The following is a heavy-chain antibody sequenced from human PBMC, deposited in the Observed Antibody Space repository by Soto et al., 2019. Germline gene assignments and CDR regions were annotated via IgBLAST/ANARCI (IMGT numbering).Heavy chain of an antibody. D-gene: IGHD3-16*02. Sequence: QVQLVQSGSEVKKPGSSVKVSCKASGGTFSSYAISWVRQAPGQGLEWMGGIIPIFGTANYAQKFQGRVTITADESTSTAYMELSSLRSEDTAVYYCARPNMITFGGVIVAPLGVWGQGTMVTVSS. CDR3: ARPNMITFGGVIVAPLGV. CDR1: GGTFSSYA. V-gene: IGHV1-69*01. J-gene: IGHJ3*01. CDR2: IIPIFGTA.